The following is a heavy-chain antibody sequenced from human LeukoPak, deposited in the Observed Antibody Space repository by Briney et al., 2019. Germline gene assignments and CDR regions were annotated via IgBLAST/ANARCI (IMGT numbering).Heavy chain of an antibody. CDR2: ISSSSGYI. J-gene: IGHJ4*02. Sequence: PGGSLRLSCAASGFIFSSYSTNWVRQAPGKGLEWVSSISSSSGYIYYADSVKGRFTISRDNAKNSLYLQMNSLRAEDTAVYYCARDSVSGDPGYWGQGTLVTVSS. CDR1: GFIFSSYS. CDR3: ARDSVSGDPGY. V-gene: IGHV3-21*01. D-gene: IGHD7-27*01.